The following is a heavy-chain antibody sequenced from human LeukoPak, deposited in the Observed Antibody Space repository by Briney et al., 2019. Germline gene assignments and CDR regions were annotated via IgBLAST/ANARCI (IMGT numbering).Heavy chain of an antibody. CDR3: ARGQSYYYYMGV. CDR1: GYSISSGYY. D-gene: IGHD6-19*01. Sequence: ETLSLTCTVSGYSISSGYYWGWIRQPPGKGLEWVANIKDDGSEKRDVDSVKGRFTISRDNAKNSLYLQMSSLRDEDAAVYYCARGQSYYYYMGVWGKGTTVTISS. J-gene: IGHJ6*03. V-gene: IGHV3-7*03. CDR2: IKDDGSEK.